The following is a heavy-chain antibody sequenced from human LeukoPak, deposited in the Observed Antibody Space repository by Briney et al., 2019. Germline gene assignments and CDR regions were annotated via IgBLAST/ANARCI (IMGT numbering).Heavy chain of an antibody. J-gene: IGHJ4*02. CDR3: AKDPLRFSTAVAGTVFDY. CDR1: GFTFSSYA. D-gene: IGHD6-19*01. V-gene: IGHV3-23*01. Sequence: GGSLRLSCAASGFTFSSYAMSWVRQAPGKGLEWVSAISGSGGSTYYADSVKGRFTISRDNSKNTLYLQMNSLRAEDTAVYYCAKDPLRFSTAVAGTVFDYWGQGTLVTVSS. CDR2: ISGSGGST.